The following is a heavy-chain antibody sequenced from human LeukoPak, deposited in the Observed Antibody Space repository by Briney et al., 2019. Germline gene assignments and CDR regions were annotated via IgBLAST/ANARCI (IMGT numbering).Heavy chain of an antibody. Sequence: SETLSLTCAVYGGSFSGYYWNWIRQPPGKGLEWLGEMNQSGSTTYNPSLKSRVTISVDTSKNQFSLKVRSVTPADTAVYYCARERRSIAAHGYMDVWGKGTTVTVSS. D-gene: IGHD6-6*01. CDR1: GGSFSGYY. CDR3: ARERRSIAAHGYMDV. J-gene: IGHJ6*03. V-gene: IGHV4-34*01. CDR2: MNQSGST.